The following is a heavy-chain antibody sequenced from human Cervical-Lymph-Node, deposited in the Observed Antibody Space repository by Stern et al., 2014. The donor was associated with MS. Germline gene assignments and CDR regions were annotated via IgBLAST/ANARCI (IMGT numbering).Heavy chain of an antibody. Sequence: EVQLVESGGDVVQPGGSLRLSCAASGFTFSNHAMSWVRQAPVKGLEWVSAISGFGSGTYYADSVQGRFTISRDNSRNTLYLQMDSLRVEDTAVYYCAKDHRRGFGQLPPNFESWGQGTLVTVSS. V-gene: IGHV3-23*04. CDR3: AKDHRRGFGQLPPNFES. D-gene: IGHD3-10*01. J-gene: IGHJ4*02. CDR1: GFTFSNHA. CDR2: ISGFGSGT.